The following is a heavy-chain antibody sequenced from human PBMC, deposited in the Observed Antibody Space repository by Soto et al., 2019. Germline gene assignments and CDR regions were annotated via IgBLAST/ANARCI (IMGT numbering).Heavy chain of an antibody. J-gene: IGHJ5*02. V-gene: IGHV3-11*06. CDR2: ISSSSSYT. D-gene: IGHD5-12*01. CDR3: ARDGPSGYGRGSRNWFDP. CDR1: GFTFSDYY. Sequence: GGSLRLSCAASGFTFSDYYMSWIRQAPGKGLEWVSYISSSSSYTNYADSVKGRFTISRDNAKNSLYPQMNSLRAEDTAVYYCARDGPSGYGRGSRNWFDPWGQGTLVTVPS.